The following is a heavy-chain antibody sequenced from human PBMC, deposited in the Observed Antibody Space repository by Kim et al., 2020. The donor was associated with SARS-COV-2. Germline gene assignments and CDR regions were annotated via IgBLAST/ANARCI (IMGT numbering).Heavy chain of an antibody. CDR1: GFTFSSYW. V-gene: IGHV3-74*01. CDR3: ARGFLRDGFDV. Sequence: GGSLRLSCEASGFTFSSYWINWVRQATGKGLVWVSRIRSDGSITNYADFVKGRFTLSRDNAERTVNLHMNRLRVEDTALYYGARGFLRDGFDVWGQGT. CDR2: IRSDGSIT. J-gene: IGHJ6*02.